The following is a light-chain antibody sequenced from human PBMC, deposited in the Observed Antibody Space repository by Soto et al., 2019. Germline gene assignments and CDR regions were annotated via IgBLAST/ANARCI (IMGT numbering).Light chain of an antibody. CDR3: LAWDDRLNGNL. J-gene: IGLJ1*01. V-gene: IGLV1-44*01. CDR1: SSNIESNT. CDR2: TND. Sequence: QSVLTQPPSASGTPGQRVTISCSGSSSNIESNTVYWYQQLPGMAPRLLIHTNDRRPSGVPDRFSGSKSGTSASLAISGLQSEDEADYYCLAWDDRLNGNLFGTGTRSPS.